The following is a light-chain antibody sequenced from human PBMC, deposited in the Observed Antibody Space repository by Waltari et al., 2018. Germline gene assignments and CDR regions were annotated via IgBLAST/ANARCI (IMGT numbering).Light chain of an antibody. J-gene: IGLJ2*01. V-gene: IGLV2-11*01. CDR2: EVN. Sequence: QSALTQPRSVSGSPGQSVTISCTGTSSDVGAYNYVTWYQQHPGKAPKLIIDEVNKWSSGVPYRFSVSKSGNTASLTISGLQAEDEADYYCCSRTGRDSVIFGGGTKVTVL. CDR1: SSDVGAYNY. CDR3: CSRTGRDSVI.